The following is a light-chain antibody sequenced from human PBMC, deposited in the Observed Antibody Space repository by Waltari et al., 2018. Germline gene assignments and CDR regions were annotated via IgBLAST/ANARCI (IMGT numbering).Light chain of an antibody. J-gene: IGKJ1*01. V-gene: IGKV1-39*01. Sequence: DIQMTQSTSSLSASVGDRVTITCRASQTISSYLNWYQQKPGKAPKVLIYAASSLQTGVPSRFSGSGSGTHFTLTISSLQSEDFATYYCHQSYSSPPTFGQGTKVEIK. CDR2: AAS. CDR3: HQSYSSPPT. CDR1: QTISSY.